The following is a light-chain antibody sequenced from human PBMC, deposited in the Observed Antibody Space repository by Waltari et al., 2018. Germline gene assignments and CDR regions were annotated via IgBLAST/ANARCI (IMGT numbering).Light chain of an antibody. CDR1: QSVLYTSNNKNY. Sequence: DIVMTQSPDSLAVSLGERATINCKSSQSVLYTSNNKNYLAWYQQKPGQPPKLLFYWAFTRESGVPYRFSGSGSGTDFTLTISGLQAEDVAVYYCQQYYSPPWTFGQGTQVEIK. CDR3: QQYYSPPWT. CDR2: WAF. J-gene: IGKJ1*01. V-gene: IGKV4-1*01.